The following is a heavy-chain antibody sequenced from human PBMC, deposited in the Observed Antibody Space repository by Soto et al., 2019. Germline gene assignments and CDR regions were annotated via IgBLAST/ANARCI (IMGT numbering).Heavy chain of an antibody. CDR3: ARDQTTAITRYYYYYGMGV. V-gene: IGHV3-7*03. D-gene: IGHD1-1*01. Sequence: GGSMRLSCAASGFTFSSHWMSWVRQATGTGLEWVANIKQDGSEKYYVDSVKCRFTISRDNAKNSLYLQMNSLRAEDTAVYYCARDQTTAITRYYYYYGMGVWGQGTTVTVSS. CDR1: GFTFSSHW. J-gene: IGHJ6*02. CDR2: IKQDGSEK.